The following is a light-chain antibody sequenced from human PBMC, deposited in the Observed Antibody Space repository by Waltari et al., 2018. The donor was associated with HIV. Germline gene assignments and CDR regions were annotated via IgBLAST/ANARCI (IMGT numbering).Light chain of an antibody. Sequence: QSVLTQPPSLSAAPGQRVTISCSGSSSNIAKNYVSWYQQLPGTAPKLLIYENDKRPSGIPDRCSGSQSGTSATLGITGLQTGDEADYYCGTWDTSLSVGVFGGGTKLTVL. CDR2: END. J-gene: IGLJ3*02. CDR3: GTWDTSLSVGV. CDR1: SSNIAKNY. V-gene: IGLV1-51*02.